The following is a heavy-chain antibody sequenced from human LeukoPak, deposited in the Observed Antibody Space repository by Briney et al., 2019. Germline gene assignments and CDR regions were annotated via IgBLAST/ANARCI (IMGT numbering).Heavy chain of an antibody. V-gene: IGHV3-9*01. D-gene: IGHD3-16*01. CDR2: ISWNSGSI. J-gene: IGHJ4*02. Sequence: GGSLRLSCAASRFTFDDYAMHWVRQAPGKGLEWVSGISWNSGSIGYADSVKGRFTISRDNAKNSLYLQMNSLRAEDTALYYCAKAVGGLLHYYGANDYGGQGPLVTVST. CDR1: RFTFDDYA. CDR3: AKAVGGLLHYYGANDY.